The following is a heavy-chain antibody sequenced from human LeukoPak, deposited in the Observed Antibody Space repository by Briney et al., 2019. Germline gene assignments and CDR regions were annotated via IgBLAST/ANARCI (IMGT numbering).Heavy chain of an antibody. CDR2: LSYGGTT. V-gene: IGHV4-39*01. D-gene: IGHD4-17*01. CDR3: ARHRDYGDAGYFGL. Sequence: SETLSLTSSVSGDSISTFYYWGWIRQPPGKRLEWIGSLSYGGTTYYNPSLMSRVTISVDTSQNKFSLKLTSVTAADTAVYYCARHRDYGDAGYFGLWGRGTLVTVSS. CDR1: GDSISTFYY. J-gene: IGHJ2*01.